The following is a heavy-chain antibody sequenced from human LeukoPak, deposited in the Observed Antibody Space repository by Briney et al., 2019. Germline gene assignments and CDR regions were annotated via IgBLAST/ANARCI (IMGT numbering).Heavy chain of an antibody. CDR1: GGSISSYY. V-gene: IGHV4-59*08. Sequence: SETLSLTCTVSGGSISSYYWSWIRQPPGKGLEWIGYIYYSGSTNYNPSLKSRVTISVDTSKNQFSLKLSSVTAADTAVYYCARPYCTNGVCFDDAFDIWGQGTMVTVSS. CDR3: ARPYCTNGVCFDDAFDI. D-gene: IGHD2-8*01. J-gene: IGHJ3*02. CDR2: IYYSGST.